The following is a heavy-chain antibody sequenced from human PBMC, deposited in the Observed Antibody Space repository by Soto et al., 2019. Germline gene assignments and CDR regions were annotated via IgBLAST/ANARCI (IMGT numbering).Heavy chain of an antibody. CDR3: AKESKGRYCSSTSCPY. CDR2: IWYDGSNK. J-gene: IGHJ4*02. Sequence: GGSLRLSCAASGFTFSSYGMHWVRQAPGKGLEWVAVIWYDGSNKYYADSVKGRFTISRDNSRNTLYLQMNSLRAEDTAVYYCAKESKGRYCSSTSCPYWGQGTLVTVSS. D-gene: IGHD2-2*01. V-gene: IGHV3-33*06. CDR1: GFTFSSYG.